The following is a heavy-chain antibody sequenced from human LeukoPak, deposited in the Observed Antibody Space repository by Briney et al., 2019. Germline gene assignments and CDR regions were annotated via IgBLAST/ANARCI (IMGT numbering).Heavy chain of an antibody. Sequence: SETLSLTCAVYGGSFSGYYWSWIRQPPGKGLEWIGEINHSGSTNYNPSLKSRVTISVDTSKNQFSLKLSSVTAADTAVYYCAGSITGTARGRFDPWGQGTLVTASS. V-gene: IGHV4-34*01. CDR2: INHSGST. D-gene: IGHD1-20*01. CDR1: GGSFSGYY. J-gene: IGHJ5*02. CDR3: AGSITGTARGRFDP.